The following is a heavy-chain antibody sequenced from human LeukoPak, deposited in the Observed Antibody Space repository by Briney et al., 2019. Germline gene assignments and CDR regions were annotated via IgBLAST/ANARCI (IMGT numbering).Heavy chain of an antibody. CDR2: INHSGST. V-gene: IGHV4-34*01. D-gene: IGHD1-1*01. Sequence: SETLSPTSAVYGGSFRGYYWSWIRHPPGKRLGWIGEINHSGSTDYNPSLKSRVTISADTSKNQFTLKLSSVTAADTAVYYCARGTTGTNSYCDYWGQGTLVTVSS. CDR3: ARGTTGTNSYCDY. J-gene: IGHJ4*02. CDR1: GGSFRGYY.